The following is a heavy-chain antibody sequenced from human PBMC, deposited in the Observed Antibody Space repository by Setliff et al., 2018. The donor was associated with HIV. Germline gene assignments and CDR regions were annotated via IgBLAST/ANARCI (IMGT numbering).Heavy chain of an antibody. V-gene: IGHV2-70*17. CDR3: ARLVFYSSPVVRGYYFDY. D-gene: IGHD6-13*01. Sequence: SGPTLVNPTQTLTLTCTFSGFSLRTSGMCVSWIRQPPGKALEWLARIDWDGAKFYSTSLKTRLTISKDTSKNQVVLTMTNMDPVDTATYYCARLVFYSSPVVRGYYFDYWGQGTLVTVSS. CDR1: GFSLRTSGMC. J-gene: IGHJ4*02. CDR2: IDWDGAK.